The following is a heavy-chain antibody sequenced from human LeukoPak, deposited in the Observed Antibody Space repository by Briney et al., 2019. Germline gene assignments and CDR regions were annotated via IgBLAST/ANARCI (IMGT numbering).Heavy chain of an antibody. V-gene: IGHV3-7*01. CDR3: ARVSSAGYSSGWSPFQH. CDR1: GFTFSSYV. J-gene: IGHJ1*01. D-gene: IGHD6-19*01. Sequence: PGGSLRLSCAASGFTFSSYVMSWVRQAPGKGLEWVANIKQDGSEKYYVDSVKGRFTISRDNAKNSLYLQMNSLRAEDTAVYYCARVSSAGYSSGWSPFQHWGQGTLVTVSS. CDR2: IKQDGSEK.